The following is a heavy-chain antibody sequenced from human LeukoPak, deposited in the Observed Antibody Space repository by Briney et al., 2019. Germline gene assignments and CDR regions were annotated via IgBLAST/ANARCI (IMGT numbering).Heavy chain of an antibody. CDR2: IYHSGGT. CDR1: GGSISSSNW. J-gene: IGHJ3*02. D-gene: IGHD2-15*01. V-gene: IGHV4-4*02. CDR3: ASRVVVAATIDAFDI. Sequence: SGTLSLTCAVSGGSISSSNWWSWVRQPPGKGLEWIGEIYHSGGTNYNPSLKSRVTISVDKSKNQFSLKLSSVTAADTAVYYCASRVVVAATIDAFDIWGQGTMVTVSS.